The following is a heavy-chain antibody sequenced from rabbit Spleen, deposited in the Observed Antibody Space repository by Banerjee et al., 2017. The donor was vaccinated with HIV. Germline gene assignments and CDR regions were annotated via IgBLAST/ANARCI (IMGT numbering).Heavy chain of an antibody. CDR2: SYGGFDYT. CDR3: ARVSETSGWGEDL. Sequence: QEQMEESGGGLVQPEGSMTLTCTASGFCLSSGSDMCWVSQAPGKGLEWIGCSYGGFDYTYYASWSSGLFTISKTSSTTVTLQMTSLTVADTASYVCARVSETSGWGEDLWGPGTLVTVS. V-gene: IGHV1S45*01. J-gene: IGHJ4*01. CDR1: GFCLSSGSD. D-gene: IGHD4-1*01.